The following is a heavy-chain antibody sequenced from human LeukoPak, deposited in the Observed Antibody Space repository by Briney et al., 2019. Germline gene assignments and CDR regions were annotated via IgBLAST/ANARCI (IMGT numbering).Heavy chain of an antibody. V-gene: IGHV3-49*04. Sequence: PGRSLRLSCTASGFTFGDYAMSWVRQAPGKGLEWVGFIRSKAYGGTTEYAASVKGRFTIPRDDSKSIAYLQMNSLKTEDTAVYYCTRQPLDGYNYVDYWGQGTLVTVSS. CDR3: TRQPLDGYNYVDY. CDR1: GFTFGDYA. D-gene: IGHD5-24*01. J-gene: IGHJ4*02. CDR2: IRSKAYGGTT.